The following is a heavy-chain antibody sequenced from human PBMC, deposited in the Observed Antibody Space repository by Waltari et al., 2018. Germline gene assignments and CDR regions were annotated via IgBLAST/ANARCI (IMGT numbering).Heavy chain of an antibody. CDR1: GFTFSSYA. Sequence: QVQLVESGGGVVQPGRSLRLSCAASGFTFSSYAMHWVRQAPGKGLEWVAVISYDGSNKYYAESVKGRFTSSRDNSKNTRYLQMNSLRAEDTAVYYCARGKVVITLEFDYGGQGTLVTVSS. V-gene: IGHV3-30*01. J-gene: IGHJ4*02. CDR2: ISYDGSNK. D-gene: IGHD3-22*01. CDR3: ARGKVVITLEFDY.